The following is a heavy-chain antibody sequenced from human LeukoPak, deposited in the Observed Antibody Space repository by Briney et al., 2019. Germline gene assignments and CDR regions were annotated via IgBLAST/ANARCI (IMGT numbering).Heavy chain of an antibody. Sequence: PGRSLRLSCAASGFTVSSYAMHWVRQAPGKGLEWVAVISYDGSNKYYADSVKGRFTISRDNSKNTLYLQMNSLRAEDTAVYYCARGRSSGPPDAFDIWGQGTMVTVSS. V-gene: IGHV3-30-3*01. J-gene: IGHJ3*02. CDR1: GFTVSSYA. CDR3: ARGRSSGPPDAFDI. D-gene: IGHD3-22*01. CDR2: ISYDGSNK.